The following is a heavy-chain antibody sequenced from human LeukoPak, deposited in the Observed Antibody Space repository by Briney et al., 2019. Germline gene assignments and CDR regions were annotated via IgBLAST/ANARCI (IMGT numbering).Heavy chain of an antibody. Sequence: GGSLRLSCAASGFTFSSYGMHWVRQAPGKGLEWVSAISGSGGSTYYADSVKGRFTISRDNSKNTLYLQMNSLRAEDTAVYYCARGSDGYSYGFDYWGQGTLVTVSS. D-gene: IGHD5-18*01. CDR1: GFTFSSYG. V-gene: IGHV3-23*01. J-gene: IGHJ4*02. CDR3: ARGSDGYSYGFDY. CDR2: ISGSGGST.